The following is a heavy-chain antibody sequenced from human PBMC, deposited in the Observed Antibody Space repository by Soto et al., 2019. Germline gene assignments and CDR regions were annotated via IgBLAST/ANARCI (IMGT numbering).Heavy chain of an antibody. V-gene: IGHV3-33*01. CDR1: GFAFSSYG. CDR2: IWYDGSNK. Sequence: QVQLVESGGGVVQPERSLRLSCAASGFAFSSYGMHWVRQTPGKGLEWVALIWYDGSNKYYADSVKGRFTISRDNSKNTLYLQMHRLRAEDTAVYFCARSPPGVAGRYYFDFWGQGTLVTVSS. D-gene: IGHD6-6*01. CDR3: ARSPPGVAGRYYFDF. J-gene: IGHJ4*02.